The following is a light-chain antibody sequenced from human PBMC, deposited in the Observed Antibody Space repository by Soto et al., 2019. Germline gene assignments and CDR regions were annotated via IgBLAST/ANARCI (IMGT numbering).Light chain of an antibody. Sequence: QAVVTQPPSVSGTPRQGVIISCSGSSSNIGSNYVSWYQHLPGTAPKLLICRNNQRPSGVPDRFSGSKSGTSASLAISGLRSEDEADYYCAAWDDSLSGSVFGTGTKLPVL. V-gene: IGLV1-47*01. CDR1: SSNIGSNY. CDR3: AAWDDSLSGSV. J-gene: IGLJ1*01. CDR2: RNN.